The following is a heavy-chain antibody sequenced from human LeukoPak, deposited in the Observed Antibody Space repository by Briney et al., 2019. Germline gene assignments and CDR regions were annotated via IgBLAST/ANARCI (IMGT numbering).Heavy chain of an antibody. V-gene: IGHV3-30*04. J-gene: IGHJ4*02. CDR3: ARAYRYCSSTSCYREDFKIDY. CDR2: ISYDGSNK. CDR1: GFTSSSYA. D-gene: IGHD2-2*01. Sequence: GGSLRLSCAASGFTSSSYAMHWVRQAPGKGLEWVAVISYDGSNKYYADSVKGRFTISRDNSKNTLYLQMNSLRAEDTAVYYCARAYRYCSSTSCYREDFKIDYWGQGTLVTVSS.